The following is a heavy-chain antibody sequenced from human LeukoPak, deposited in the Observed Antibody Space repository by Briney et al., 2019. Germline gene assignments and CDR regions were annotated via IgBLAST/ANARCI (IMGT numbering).Heavy chain of an antibody. J-gene: IGHJ6*03. CDR3: AIQIARGYGIHFYYMDV. CDR2: IYYGGNT. V-gene: IGHV4-39*01. CDR1: GDSINSYTYSSINSTTYY. Sequence: SETLSLTCTLSGDSINSYTYSSINSTTYYWGWIRQAPGKGLEWIGNIYYGGNTYYNPSLKNRLTISVDTSKNQFSLRLSPVTATDTAVYYCAIQIARGYGIHFYYMDVWGKGTTVTVSS. D-gene: IGHD4-17*01.